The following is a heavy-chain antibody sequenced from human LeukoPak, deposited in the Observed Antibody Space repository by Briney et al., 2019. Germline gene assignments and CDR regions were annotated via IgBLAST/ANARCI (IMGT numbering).Heavy chain of an antibody. CDR2: MSYDGNHK. V-gene: IGHV3-30*03. J-gene: IGHJ4*02. Sequence: GGSLRLSCGAPGLNLSYYGLHWVRQAPGKGLEWVAVMSYDGNHKYYADSVQGRFAISRGNSKNTLYLQMNSLRAEDTAVYYCATLSGDSSGYSAYWGQGTLVTVSS. CDR3: ATLSGDSSGYSAY. CDR1: GLNLSYYG. D-gene: IGHD3-22*01.